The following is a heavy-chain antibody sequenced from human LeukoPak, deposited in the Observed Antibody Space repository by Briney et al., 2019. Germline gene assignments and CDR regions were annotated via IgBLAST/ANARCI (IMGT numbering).Heavy chain of an antibody. Sequence: ASVNVSCRASGYTFTGYNMQWLRQAPGQGLEWMGWINPNSGGTNYAQKFQGRVTMTRDTSISTAYMELSRLRSDDTAVYYCARDGHFDCWGQGTLVTVSS. J-gene: IGHJ4*02. CDR3: ARDGHFDC. CDR1: GYTFTGYN. CDR2: INPNSGGT. V-gene: IGHV1-2*02.